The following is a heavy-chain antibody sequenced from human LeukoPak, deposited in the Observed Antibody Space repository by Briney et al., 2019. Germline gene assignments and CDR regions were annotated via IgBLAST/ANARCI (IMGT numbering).Heavy chain of an antibody. CDR1: GYSFTSYW. Sequence: GESLKISCKGSGYSFTSYWIGWVRQMPGKGLEWMGIIYPGDSDTRYSPSFQGQVTISADKSISTAYLQWSSLKASDTAMYYCARLYYGSGSYYNLPLDYWGQGTLVTVSS. J-gene: IGHJ4*02. V-gene: IGHV5-51*01. CDR3: ARLYYGSGSYYNLPLDY. D-gene: IGHD3-10*01. CDR2: IYPGDSDT.